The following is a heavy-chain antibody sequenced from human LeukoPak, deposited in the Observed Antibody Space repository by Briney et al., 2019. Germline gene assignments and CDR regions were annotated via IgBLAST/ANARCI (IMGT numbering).Heavy chain of an antibody. CDR3: ASVLTDDYYYYGMDV. V-gene: IGHV4-59*01. CDR2: IYYSGST. Sequence: PSETLSLTCTVSGGSISSYYWSWIRQPPGKGLEWIGYIYYSGSTNYNPSLKSRVTISVDTSKNQFSLKLSSVTAADTAVYYCASVLTDDYYYYGMDVWGQGTTVTVSS. J-gene: IGHJ6*02. CDR1: GGSISSYY. D-gene: IGHD2-8*01.